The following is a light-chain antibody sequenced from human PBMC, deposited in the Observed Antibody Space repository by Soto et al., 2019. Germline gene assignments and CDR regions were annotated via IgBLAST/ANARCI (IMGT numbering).Light chain of an antibody. CDR2: GAS. CDR3: QHFGSSPGFT. Sequence: EIVLTQSPGTLSLSPGERATLSCRASQSINSRYLAWYQQKPGQAPRLLSYGASSRATGIPDRFSGSGSGTDVTLTISRRDPEDFAVYYCQHFGSSPGFTFGPGTIVDIK. V-gene: IGKV3-20*01. J-gene: IGKJ3*01. CDR1: QSINSRY.